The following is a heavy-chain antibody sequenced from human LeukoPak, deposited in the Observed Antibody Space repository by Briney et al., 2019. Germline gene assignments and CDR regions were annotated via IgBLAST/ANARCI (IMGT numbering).Heavy chain of an antibody. CDR2: INPNSGGT. J-gene: IGHJ5*02. V-gene: IGHV1-2*02. CDR1: GYTFTGYY. CDR3: ARVEGEYYYDSSGYFT. Sequence: ASVKVSCKASGYTFTGYYMHWVRQAPGQGLEWMGWINPNSGGTNYAQKFQGRVTMTRDTSISTAYMELSRLRSDDTAVYYCARVEGEYYYDSSGYFTWGQGTLVTASS. D-gene: IGHD3-22*01.